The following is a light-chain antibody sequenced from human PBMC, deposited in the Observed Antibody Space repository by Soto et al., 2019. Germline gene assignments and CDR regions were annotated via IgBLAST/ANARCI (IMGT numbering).Light chain of an antibody. CDR3: QQYYITPVT. Sequence: DIVMTQSPDSLTVSLGERATINCKSSQTVLPGSNYLAWYQQKLGRPPKLLIYWASTRECGVPDRCSGSGSGTDFTLGINTLQVEDVSVYYCQQYYITPVTFGKGTKVEIK. J-gene: IGKJ1*01. CDR2: WAS. V-gene: IGKV4-1*01. CDR1: QTVLPGSNY.